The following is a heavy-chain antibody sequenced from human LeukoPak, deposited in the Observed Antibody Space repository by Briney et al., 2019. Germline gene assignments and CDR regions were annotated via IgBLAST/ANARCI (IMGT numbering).Heavy chain of an antibody. Sequence: GGSLRLSCAASGFTFSSYNMNWVRQAPGKGLEWVSSIGTSSTDIYYADSVKGRFTISRDSAKNSVYRQMNSLRVEDTAVFYRARDQYDTWSRRGNFDSWGQGTLVIVSS. CDR1: GFTFSSYN. J-gene: IGHJ4*02. CDR3: ARDQYDTWSRRGNFDS. D-gene: IGHD3-3*01. V-gene: IGHV3-21*04. CDR2: IGTSSTDI.